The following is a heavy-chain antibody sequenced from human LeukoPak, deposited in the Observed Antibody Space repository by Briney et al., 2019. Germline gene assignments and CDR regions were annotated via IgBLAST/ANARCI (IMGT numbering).Heavy chain of an antibody. CDR1: GFTFSSYG. D-gene: IGHD3-3*01. J-gene: IGHJ3*02. CDR3: AKDYSRGYDFWSGYDAFDI. CDR2: IRYDGSNK. V-gene: IGHV3-30*02. Sequence: PGGSLRLSCAASGFTFSSYGMHWVRQAPGKGLEWVAFIRYDGSNKYYADSVKGRFTISRDNSKNTLYLQMNSLRAEDTAVYYCAKDYSRGYDFWSGYDAFDIWGQGTMVTVSS.